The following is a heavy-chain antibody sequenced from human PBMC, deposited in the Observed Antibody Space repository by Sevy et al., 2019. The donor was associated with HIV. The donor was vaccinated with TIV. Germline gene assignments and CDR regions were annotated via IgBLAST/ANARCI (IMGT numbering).Heavy chain of an antibody. J-gene: IGHJ4*02. CDR2: ISYHGRNQ. D-gene: IGHD6-6*01. Sequence: GGSLRLSCAASGFTFSDYAIHWVRQAPGKGLEWLAVISYHGRNQFYADSVRGRFTISRDDSKNTVYLQMNSLRPDDTAVYYCARKQFVLPFDYWGQGTLFTFSS. V-gene: IGHV3-30*04. CDR3: ARKQFVLPFDY. CDR1: GFTFSDYA.